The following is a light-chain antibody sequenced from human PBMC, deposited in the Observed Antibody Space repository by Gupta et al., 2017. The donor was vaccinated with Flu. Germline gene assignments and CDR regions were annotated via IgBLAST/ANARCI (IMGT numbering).Light chain of an antibody. CDR1: QSVTSQTVTHY. CDR2: GAS. J-gene: IGKJ3*01. Sequence: ESVLTQSPATLSLSPGERLTLSCRASQSVTSQTVTHYLPWYQPKPGQPPSLLIYGASNRDPGITARFSGSGYGTDFTLTISSREPEDFAIYYCQQRGHWPPVLFGHGTRLDMK. V-gene: IGKV3-11*01. CDR3: QQRGHWPPVL.